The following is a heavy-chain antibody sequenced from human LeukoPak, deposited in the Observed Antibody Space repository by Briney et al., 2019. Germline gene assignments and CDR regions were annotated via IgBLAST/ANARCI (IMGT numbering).Heavy chain of an antibody. Sequence: PSEPLSLTCTVSGCSISSHYWSWIRQPPGKGLEWSGYIYDSGSTNYNPSLKSRVTISVDTSKNQFSLKLSSVTAADTAVYYCARVSNWNYGGDWFDPWGQGTLVTVSS. CDR1: GCSISSHY. CDR2: IYDSGST. V-gene: IGHV4-59*11. J-gene: IGHJ5*02. CDR3: ARVSNWNYGGDWFDP. D-gene: IGHD1-7*01.